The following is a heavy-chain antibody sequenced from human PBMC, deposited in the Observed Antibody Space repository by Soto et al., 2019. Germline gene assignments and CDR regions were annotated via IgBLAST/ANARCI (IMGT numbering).Heavy chain of an antibody. Sequence: PSETLSLTCAVCGGSFSGYYWSWIRQPPGKGLEWIGEINHSGSTNYNPSLKSRVTISVDTSKNQFSLKLSSVTAADTAVYYCARVLWFGELYHYYYYGMDVWGQGTTVTVSS. CDR2: INHSGST. J-gene: IGHJ6*02. CDR3: ARVLWFGELYHYYYYGMDV. D-gene: IGHD3-10*01. V-gene: IGHV4-34*01. CDR1: GGSFSGYY.